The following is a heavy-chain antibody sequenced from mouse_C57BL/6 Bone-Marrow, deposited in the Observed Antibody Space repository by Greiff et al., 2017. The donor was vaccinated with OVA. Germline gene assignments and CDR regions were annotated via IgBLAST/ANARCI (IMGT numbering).Heavy chain of an antibody. CDR1: GFTFSNYW. CDR2: IRLKSDNYAT. CDR3: TSLYDYLFDY. V-gene: IGHV6-3*01. J-gene: IGHJ2*01. Sequence: EVKLEESGGGLVQPGGSMKLSCVASGFTFSNYWMNWVRQSPEKGLEWVAQIRLKSDNYATHYAESVKGRFTISRDDSKSSVYLQMNNLRAEDTGIYYCTSLYDYLFDYWGQGTTLTVSS. D-gene: IGHD2-4*01.